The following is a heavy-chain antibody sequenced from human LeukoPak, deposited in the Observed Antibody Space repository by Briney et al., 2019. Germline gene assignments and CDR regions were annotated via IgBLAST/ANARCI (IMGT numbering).Heavy chain of an antibody. D-gene: IGHD1-26*01. CDR3: ARHRKAWDYD. CDR1: GFTFSSYG. CDR2: IRYDGSNK. V-gene: IGHV3-30*02. J-gene: IGHJ4*02. Sequence: GGSLRLSCAASGFTFSSYGMHWVRQAPGKGLEWVAFIRYDGSNKHYADSVKGRFTISRDNAKTSLYLQMNSLRAEDTAVYYCARHRKAWDYDWGQGTLVTVSS.